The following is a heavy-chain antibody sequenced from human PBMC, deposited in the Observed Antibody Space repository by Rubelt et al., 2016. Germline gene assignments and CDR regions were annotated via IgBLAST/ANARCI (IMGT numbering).Heavy chain of an antibody. CDR1: GGTFSSYA. D-gene: IGHD6-6*01. J-gene: IGHJ4*02. V-gene: IGHV1-69*01. CDR2: IIPVFGTA. CDR3: ATTIAIRPYYFDY. Sequence: QVQLVQSGAEVKKPGSSVKVSCKASGGTFSSYAISWVRQAPGQGLEWMGGIIPVFGTANYAQKFQGRMTRTADESTSTAYMELSSLRSEDTAVYYCATTIAIRPYYFDYWGQGTLVTVSS.